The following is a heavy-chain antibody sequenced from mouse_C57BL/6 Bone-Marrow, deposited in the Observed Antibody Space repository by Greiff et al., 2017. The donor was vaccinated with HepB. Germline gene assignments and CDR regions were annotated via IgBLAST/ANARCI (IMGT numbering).Heavy chain of an antibody. V-gene: IGHV8-8*01. CDR2: IWWDDDK. D-gene: IGHD1-1*01. CDR3: ARPHYYGSSYRYFDV. Sequence: QVTLKESGPGILQPSQTLSLTCSFSGFSLSTFGMGVGWIRQPSGKGLEWLAHIWWDDDKYYNTALKSRLTISKDTSKNQVILKSANVDTADTATYYCARPHYYGSSYRYFDVWGTGTTVTVSS. CDR1: GFSLSTFGMG. J-gene: IGHJ1*03.